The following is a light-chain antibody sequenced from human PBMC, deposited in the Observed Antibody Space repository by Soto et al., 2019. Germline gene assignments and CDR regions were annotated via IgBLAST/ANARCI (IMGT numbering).Light chain of an antibody. J-gene: IGKJ1*01. V-gene: IGKV1-5*01. CDR2: DAY. Sequence: IHMTHSPSILSASVVYRVTITFLSSQSIRSWLALYQQKPGKAPKLLIYDAYSLESGVPARFSGRRSGTEFTLTIAGLQPDDFATYYCQQYNSYSPWTFGQGTKVDIK. CDR3: QQYNSYSPWT. CDR1: QSIRSW.